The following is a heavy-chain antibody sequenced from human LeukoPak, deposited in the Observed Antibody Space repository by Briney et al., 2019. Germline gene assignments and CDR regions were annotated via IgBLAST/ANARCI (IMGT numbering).Heavy chain of an antibody. CDR1: GFTFSTYS. J-gene: IGHJ4*02. CDR2: FSTSSNYI. V-gene: IGHV3-21*04. D-gene: IGHD3-22*01. CDR3: ARGSEHENYDTSGQFDY. Sequence: GGSLRLSCAASGFTFSTYSMNWVRQAPGKGLEWVSSFSTSSNYIYYADSVKGRFTISRDNAKNSLYLQMNSLRAEDTAVYYCARGSEHENYDTSGQFDYWGQGTLVTVSS.